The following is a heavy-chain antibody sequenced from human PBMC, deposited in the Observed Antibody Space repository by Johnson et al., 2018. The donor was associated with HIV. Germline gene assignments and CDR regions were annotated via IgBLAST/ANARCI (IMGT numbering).Heavy chain of an antibody. D-gene: IGHD1-1*01. CDR2: IYSGGTTE. CDR1: GFSFSTYG. CDR3: ARDLWSRPGADALEM. V-gene: IGHV3-33*01. J-gene: IGHJ3*02. Sequence: QVQLVESGGGLVQPGGSMRLSCVASGFSFSTYGMHWLRQAPGKGLEWVAVIYSGGTTERYVESVKGRFTISRDDSENTLYLQMNTLTVEDTAVYYCARDLWSRPGADALEMWGQGTMVTVSS.